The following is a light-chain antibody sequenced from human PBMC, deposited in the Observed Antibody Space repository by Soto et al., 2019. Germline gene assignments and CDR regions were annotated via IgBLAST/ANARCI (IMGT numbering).Light chain of an antibody. J-gene: IGKJ2*01. CDR1: QTVSSRY. CDR2: GAS. Sequence: ESVLTQSPGTLSLSPGERATLYCRASQTVSSRYLTWYQQKPGQAPRLLIYGASIRATGIPDRFSGSRSGADFTLTISRLEPEDFAVYYCQQFDDSPPAFTFGQGTKLEI. V-gene: IGKV3-20*01. CDR3: QQFDDSPPAFT.